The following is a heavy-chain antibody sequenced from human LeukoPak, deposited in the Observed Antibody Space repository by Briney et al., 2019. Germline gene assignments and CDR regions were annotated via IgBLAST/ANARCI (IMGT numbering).Heavy chain of an antibody. Sequence: ASVKVSCKASGYTFTGYYMHWVRQAPGQGREWMGWINPNSGGTNYAQKFQGRVTMTRDTSISTAYMELSRLRSDDTAVYYCARDWSYYYGSGSYHNWFDPWGQGSLVTVSS. CDR1: GYTFTGYY. J-gene: IGHJ5*02. V-gene: IGHV1-2*02. D-gene: IGHD3-10*01. CDR3: ARDWSYYYGSGSYHNWFDP. CDR2: INPNSGGT.